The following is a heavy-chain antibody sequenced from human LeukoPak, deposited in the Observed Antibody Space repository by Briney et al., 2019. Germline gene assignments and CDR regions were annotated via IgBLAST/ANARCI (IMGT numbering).Heavy chain of an antibody. V-gene: IGHV3-9*01. D-gene: IGHD5-12*01. CDR3: AKDKAPLYSGYDWDLDF. CDR1: GFTFHHYA. J-gene: IGHJ4*02. Sequence: PGGSLRLSCAASGFTFHHYAIHWVRQVPGKGLEWVSGISWNSAYIGYADSVKGRFTISRDNAKNSVYLLMNSLRAEDTALYYCAKDKAPLYSGYDWDLDFWGQGTMVTVSS. CDR2: ISWNSAYI.